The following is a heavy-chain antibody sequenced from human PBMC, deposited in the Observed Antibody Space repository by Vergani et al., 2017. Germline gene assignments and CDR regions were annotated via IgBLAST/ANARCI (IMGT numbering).Heavy chain of an antibody. Sequence: EVQLVESGGGVVRPGGSLRLSCAASGFTFDDYGMSWVRQAPGKGLEWVSSISSSSSYIYYADSVKGRFTISRDNAKNSLYLQMNSLRAEDTAVYYCARVSLGGDFWSGYYRAADYWGQGTLVTVSS. D-gene: IGHD3-3*01. CDR2: ISSSSSYI. V-gene: IGHV3-21*01. J-gene: IGHJ4*02. CDR3: ARVSLGGDFWSGYYRAADY. CDR1: GFTFDDYG.